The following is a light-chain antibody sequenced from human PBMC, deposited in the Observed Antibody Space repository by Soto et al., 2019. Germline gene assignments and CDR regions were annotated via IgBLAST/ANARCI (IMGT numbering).Light chain of an antibody. Sequence: EIVLTQSPGTLSLSPGERATLACRASQSVSSSYLAWYQQKPGQAPRLLIHGASSRATGIPDRFSGSGSGTDFTLPISKLEPEDFAVYYCQQYGSSPLFTFGPGTKVDIK. CDR1: QSVSSSY. V-gene: IGKV3-20*01. J-gene: IGKJ3*01. CDR3: QQYGSSPLFT. CDR2: GAS.